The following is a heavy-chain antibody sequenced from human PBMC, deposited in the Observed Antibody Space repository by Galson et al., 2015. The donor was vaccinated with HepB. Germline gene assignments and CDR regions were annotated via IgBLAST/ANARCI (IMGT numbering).Heavy chain of an antibody. CDR1: GYTFTSYG. D-gene: IGHD5-24*01. J-gene: IGHJ6*02. Sequence: SVKVSCKASGYTFTSYGISWVRQAPGQGLEWMGWISAYNGNTNYAQKLQGRVTMTTDTSTSTAYMELRSLRSDDTAVYYCARREMATHYYYYGVDLWGQGTTVTVSS. CDR2: ISAYNGNT. CDR3: ARREMATHYYYYGVDL. V-gene: IGHV1-18*01.